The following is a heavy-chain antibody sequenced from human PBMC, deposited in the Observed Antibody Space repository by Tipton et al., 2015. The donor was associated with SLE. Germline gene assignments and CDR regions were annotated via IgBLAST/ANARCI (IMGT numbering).Heavy chain of an antibody. Sequence: TLSLTCTVSGDSVSSDGYYWTWIRQPPGKGLEWIGYVHSSGRTNYSPSLKSRVIISIDTAQNQFSLNLISVTTADAAVYYCARLGDYKGAFWGQRTLLAVSS. D-gene: IGHD3-16*01. CDR1: GDSVSSDGYY. V-gene: IGHV4-61*08. CDR3: ARLGDYKGAF. J-gene: IGHJ4*02. CDR2: VHSSGRT.